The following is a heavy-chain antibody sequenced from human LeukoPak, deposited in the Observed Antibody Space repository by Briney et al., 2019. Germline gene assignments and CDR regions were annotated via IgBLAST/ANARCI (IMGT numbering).Heavy chain of an antibody. CDR1: GGTFSSYT. Sequence: SVGVSCKASGGTFSSYTISWVRQAPGQGLEWMGRIIPILGIANYAQKFQGRVTITADKSTSTAYMELSSLRSEDTAVYYCAREKGYCSSTSCFDAFDIWGQGTMVTVSS. D-gene: IGHD2-2*01. J-gene: IGHJ3*02. V-gene: IGHV1-69*04. CDR3: AREKGYCSSTSCFDAFDI. CDR2: IIPILGIA.